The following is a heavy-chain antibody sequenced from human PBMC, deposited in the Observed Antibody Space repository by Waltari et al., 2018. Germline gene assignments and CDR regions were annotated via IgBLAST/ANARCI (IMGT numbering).Heavy chain of an antibody. D-gene: IGHD2-8*01. CDR1: GGSISSGGYY. CDR2: IYYSGST. Sequence: QVQLQESGPGLVKPSQTLSLTCTVSGGSISSGGYYWSWIRQHPGKGLAWIGYIYYSGSTYYNPSLKSRVTISVDTSKNQFSLKLSSVTAADTAVYYCARGGSGSLMVYAIRYYFDYWGQGTLVTVSS. J-gene: IGHJ4*02. CDR3: ARGGSGSLMVYAIRYYFDY. V-gene: IGHV4-31*03.